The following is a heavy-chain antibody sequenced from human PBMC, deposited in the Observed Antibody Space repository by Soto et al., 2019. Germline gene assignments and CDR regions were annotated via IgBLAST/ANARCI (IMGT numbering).Heavy chain of an antibody. V-gene: IGHV4-34*01. J-gene: IGHJ6*02. CDR2: INHSGST. CDR3: ARARYYYGSGRPGRYYYYYGMDV. CDR1: GGSFSGYY. Sequence: PSETLSLTSAVYGGSFSGYYWRWISQPPGKGLEWIGEINHSGSTNYNPSLKSRVTISVDTSKNQFSLKLSSVTAADTAVYYCARARYYYGSGRPGRYYYYYGMDVWGQGTTVP. D-gene: IGHD3-10*01.